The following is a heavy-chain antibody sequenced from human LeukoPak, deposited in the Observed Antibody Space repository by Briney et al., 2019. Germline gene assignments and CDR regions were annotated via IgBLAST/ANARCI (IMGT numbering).Heavy chain of an antibody. V-gene: IGHV1-2*02. J-gene: IGHJ5*02. CDR1: GYTFTGYY. Sequence: ASVKVSCKASGYTFTGYYMHWVRQAPGQGLEWMGWINPNSGGTNYAQKFQGRVTMTRDTSISTAYMELSRLRSDDTAVYYCARGGYGSGWFNWFDPWGQGTLVTVSS. CDR3: ARGGYGSGWFNWFDP. D-gene: IGHD6-19*01. CDR2: INPNSGGT.